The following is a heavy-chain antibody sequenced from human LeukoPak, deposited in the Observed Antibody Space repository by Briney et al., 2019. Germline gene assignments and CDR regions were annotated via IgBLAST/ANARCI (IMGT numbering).Heavy chain of an antibody. CDR1: GFTFSSYW. D-gene: IGHD2/OR15-2a*01. J-gene: IGHJ4*02. CDR3: ARDFYDGFALDS. CDR2: IKQDGSEK. Sequence: GGSLRLSCAASGFTFSSYWMSWVRQAPGKGLEWVANIKQDGSEKYYVGSVKGRFTISRDNSKNSLYLEMNSLRVDDTAVYYCARDFYDGFALDSWGQGTLVTVSS. V-gene: IGHV3-7*01.